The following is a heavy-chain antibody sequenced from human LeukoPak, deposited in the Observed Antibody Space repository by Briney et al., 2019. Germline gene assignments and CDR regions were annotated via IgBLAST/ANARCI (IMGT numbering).Heavy chain of an antibody. CDR2: INHSGST. CDR3: ARGRAAAGEFDY. V-gene: IGHV4-34*01. Sequence: SETLSLTCTVSGGSISSYYWSWIRQPPGKGLEWIGEINHSGSTNYNPSLKSRVTISVDTSKNQFSLKLSSVTAADTAVYYCARGRAAAGEFDYWGQGTLVTVSS. J-gene: IGHJ4*02. CDR1: GGSISSYY. D-gene: IGHD6-13*01.